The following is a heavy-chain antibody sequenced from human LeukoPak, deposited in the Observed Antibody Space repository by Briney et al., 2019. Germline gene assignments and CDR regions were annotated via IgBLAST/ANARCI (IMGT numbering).Heavy chain of an antibody. CDR3: ARDGSSSWSYFDY. CDR2: IYYSGST. V-gene: IGHV4-59*01. CDR1: GGSISSYY. J-gene: IGHJ4*02. D-gene: IGHD6-13*01. Sequence: SETLSLTCTVSGGSISSYYWSWIRQPPGKGLEWIGYIYYSGSTNYNPSLKSRVTISVDTSKNQFSLKLSSVTAADTAVYYCARDGSSSWSYFDYWGQGTLVTVSS.